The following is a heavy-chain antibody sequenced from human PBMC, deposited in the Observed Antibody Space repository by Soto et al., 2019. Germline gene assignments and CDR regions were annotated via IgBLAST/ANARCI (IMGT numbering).Heavy chain of an antibody. CDR3: AREGGSYDSGGYLIRGAFDI. CDR1: GDSISRIDYY. V-gene: IGHV4-31*03. J-gene: IGHJ3*02. D-gene: IGHD3-22*01. CDR2: IYFRGNT. Sequence: QVQLQESGPGLVKPSQTLSLTCSVSGDSISRIDYYWTWIRQHPEKGLEWIGNIYFRGNTYDSPSIECRLTISVDTSKNQFSLKLTSVTAADTAVYYCAREGGSYDSGGYLIRGAFDIWGQGTMVTVSS.